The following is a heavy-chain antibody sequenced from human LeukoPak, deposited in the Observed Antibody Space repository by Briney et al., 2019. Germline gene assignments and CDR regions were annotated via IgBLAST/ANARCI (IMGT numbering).Heavy chain of an antibody. CDR1: GGTFSSYA. CDR3: ASSALRYFDWSNAENWFDP. CDR2: IIPIFGTA. V-gene: IGHV1-69*05. Sequence: GASVKVSCKASGGTFSSYAISWVRQAPGQGLEWMGGIIPIFGTANYAQKCQGRVTITTDESTSTAYMELSSLRSEDTAVYYCASSALRYFDWSNAENWFDPWGQGTLVTVSS. D-gene: IGHD3-9*01. J-gene: IGHJ5*02.